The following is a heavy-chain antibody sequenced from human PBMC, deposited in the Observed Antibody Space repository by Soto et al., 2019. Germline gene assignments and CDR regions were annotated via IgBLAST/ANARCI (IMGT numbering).Heavy chain of an antibody. V-gene: IGHV3-30-3*01. CDR1: GFTFSSYA. D-gene: IGHD3-22*01. CDR2: ISYGGSNK. CDR3: ASPPYFHDSSDYYFDDAFDI. Sequence: GGSLRLSCAASGFTFSSYAMHWVRQAPGKGLELVAVISYGGSNKYYADSVKGRFTISRDDSKNTAYLLMNSLKTEDTAVYYCASPPYFHDSSDYYFDDAFDIWGQGTMVTVSS. J-gene: IGHJ3*02.